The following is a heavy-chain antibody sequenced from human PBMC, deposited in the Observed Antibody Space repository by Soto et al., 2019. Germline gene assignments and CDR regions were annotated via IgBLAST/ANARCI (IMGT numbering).Heavy chain of an antibody. CDR3: ARVSPDSSSWYWFDP. J-gene: IGHJ5*02. CDR1: GGSISSGDYY. Sequence: QVQLQESGPGLLKPSQTLSLTCTVSGGSISSGDYYWSWIRQPPGKGLEWIGYIYYSGSTYYNPSLKSRVTISVDTSKNQFSLKLSSVTAADTAVYYCARVSPDSSSWYWFDPWGQGTLVTVSS. CDR2: IYYSGST. V-gene: IGHV4-30-4*01. D-gene: IGHD6-13*01.